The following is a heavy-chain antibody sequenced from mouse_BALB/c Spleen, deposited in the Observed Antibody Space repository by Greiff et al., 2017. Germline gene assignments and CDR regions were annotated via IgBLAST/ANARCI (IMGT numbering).Heavy chain of an antibody. Sequence: EVQLQQSGPGLVKPSQSLSLTCTVTGYSITSDYAWNWIRQFPGNKLEWMGYISYSGSTSYNPSLKSRISITRDTSKNQFFLQLNSVTTEDTATYYCAVYGNYEGYYAMDYWGQGTSVTVSS. D-gene: IGHD2-1*01. CDR3: AVYGNYEGYYAMDY. CDR1: GYSITSDYA. V-gene: IGHV3-2*02. CDR2: ISYSGST. J-gene: IGHJ4*01.